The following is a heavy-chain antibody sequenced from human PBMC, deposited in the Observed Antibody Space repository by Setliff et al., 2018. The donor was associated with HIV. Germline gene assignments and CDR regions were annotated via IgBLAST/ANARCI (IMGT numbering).Heavy chain of an antibody. CDR2: IHGDGTT. V-gene: IGHV4-4*08. CDR3: TGDYNSGSNRFDY. CDR1: GASISGYY. Sequence: SETLSLTCTVSGASISGYYWSWIRQTPGKGLEWIGSIHGDGTTNHNPSLKSRVTISLDTPRNHFSLNLHSVTAADAAVYYCTGDYNSGSNRFDYWGQGTPVTVSS. D-gene: IGHD3-10*01. J-gene: IGHJ4*02.